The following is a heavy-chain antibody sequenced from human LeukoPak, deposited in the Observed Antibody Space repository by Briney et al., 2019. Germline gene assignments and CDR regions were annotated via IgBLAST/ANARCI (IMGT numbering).Heavy chain of an antibody. CDR3: ARAAVTTDAFDI. V-gene: IGHV3-53*01. CDR2: IYSGGST. CDR1: GFTVSSNY. D-gene: IGHD4-17*01. J-gene: IGHJ3*02. Sequence: GGSLRLSCAASGFTVSSNYMSWVRQAPGKWLEWVSVIYSGGSTYYADSVKGRFTISRDNSKNTLYLQMNSLRAEDTAVYYCARAAVTTDAFDIWGQGTMVTVSS.